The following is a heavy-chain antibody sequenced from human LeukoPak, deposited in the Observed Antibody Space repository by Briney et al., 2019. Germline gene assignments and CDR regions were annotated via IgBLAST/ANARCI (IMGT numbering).Heavy chain of an antibody. J-gene: IGHJ4*02. Sequence: PGGSLRLSCAASGFTFSSFGMHWVRQAPGKGLEWVAFIRDDGTNKYYADSVKGRLTISRDNSKNTLDLQMSSLRAEDTAVYYCAKGKDSSGYYTTFDNWGQGTLVTVSS. CDR2: IRDDGTNK. V-gene: IGHV3-30*02. CDR1: GFTFSSFG. CDR3: AKGKDSSGYYTTFDN. D-gene: IGHD3-22*01.